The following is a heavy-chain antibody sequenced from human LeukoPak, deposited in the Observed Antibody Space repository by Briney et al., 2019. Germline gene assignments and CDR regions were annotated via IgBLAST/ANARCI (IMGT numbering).Heavy chain of an antibody. V-gene: IGHV3-23*01. CDR1: GFTFSSYA. J-gene: IGHJ6*02. CDR3: AKDLTRGYSYAADYYYYYGMDV. D-gene: IGHD5-18*01. Sequence: GSLRLSCAASGFTFSSYAMSWVRQAPGKGLEWVSAISGSGGSTYYADSVKGRFTISRDNSKNTLYLQMNSLRAEDTAVYYCAKDLTRGYSYAADYYYYYGMDVWGQGTTVTVSS. CDR2: ISGSGGST.